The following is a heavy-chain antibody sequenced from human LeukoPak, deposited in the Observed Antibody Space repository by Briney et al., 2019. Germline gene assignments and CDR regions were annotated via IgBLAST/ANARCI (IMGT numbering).Heavy chain of an antibody. CDR3: ARDYCSGGSCYGYAFDY. Sequence: GGSLRLSCAASGFTFSSYSMNWVRQASGKGLEWVSSISSSSSYIYYADSVKGRFTISRDNAKNSLYLQMNSLRAEDTAVYYCARDYCSGGSCYGYAFDYWGQGTLVTVSS. V-gene: IGHV3-21*01. CDR1: GFTFSSYS. CDR2: ISSSSSYI. D-gene: IGHD2-15*01. J-gene: IGHJ4*02.